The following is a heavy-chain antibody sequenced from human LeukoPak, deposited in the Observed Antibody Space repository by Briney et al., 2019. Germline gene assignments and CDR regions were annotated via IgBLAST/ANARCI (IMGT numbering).Heavy chain of an antibody. Sequence: ASETLSLTCTVSGGSISSYYWSWIRQPPGKGLEWIGYIYYSGSTNYSPSLKSRVTISVDTSKNQFSLKLSSVTAADTAVYYCAGDIAVAGNDAFDIWGQGTMVTVSS. V-gene: IGHV4-59*01. CDR1: GGSISSYY. CDR3: AGDIAVAGNDAFDI. D-gene: IGHD6-19*01. J-gene: IGHJ3*02. CDR2: IYYSGST.